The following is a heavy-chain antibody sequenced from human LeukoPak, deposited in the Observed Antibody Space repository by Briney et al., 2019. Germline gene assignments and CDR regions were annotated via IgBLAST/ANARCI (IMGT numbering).Heavy chain of an antibody. Sequence: GGSLRLSCAASGFTFSNAWMSWVRQAPGKGLEWVANIRTDGSEKYYVDSVKGRFTISRDNAKNSLYPQMNSLRAEDTAVYYCATYSSSNAREFQYWGQGTLVTVSS. D-gene: IGHD2-2*01. V-gene: IGHV3-7*01. CDR1: GFTFSNAW. CDR3: ATYSSSNAREFQY. CDR2: IRTDGSEK. J-gene: IGHJ1*01.